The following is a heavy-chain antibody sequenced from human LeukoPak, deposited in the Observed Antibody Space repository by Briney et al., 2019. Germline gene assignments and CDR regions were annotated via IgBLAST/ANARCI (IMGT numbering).Heavy chain of an antibody. V-gene: IGHV3-7*01. Sequence: GGSLRLSCAASGFTFSRYWMSWVRQAPGKGLEWVANIQQDGSEIYYVDSVKGRFTISRDNAKNSLYLQMNSLRAEDTAVYYCARDKVVGATYFDYWGQGALVTVSS. J-gene: IGHJ4*02. CDR2: IQQDGSEI. CDR3: ARDKVVGATYFDY. CDR1: GFTFSRYW. D-gene: IGHD1-26*01.